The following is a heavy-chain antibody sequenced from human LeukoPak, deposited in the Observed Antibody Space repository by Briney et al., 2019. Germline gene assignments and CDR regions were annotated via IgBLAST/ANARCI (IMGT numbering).Heavy chain of an antibody. V-gene: IGHV3-23*01. CDR3: AKGSRGSGTYYFDY. D-gene: IGHD1-26*01. CDR1: RFTFSTYA. CDR2: ISAGGGST. J-gene: IGHJ4*02. Sequence: GGSLRLSCAASRFTFSTYAMTLVRQAPGKGLEWVSSISAGGGSTYYADSVKGRFTISRDNSKNTLYLQINSLRAEDTAVYYCAKGSRGSGTYYFDYWGQGTLVTVSS.